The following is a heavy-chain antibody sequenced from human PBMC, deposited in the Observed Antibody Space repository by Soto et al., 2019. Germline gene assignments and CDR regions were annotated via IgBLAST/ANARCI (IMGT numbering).Heavy chain of an antibody. Sequence: PGGSVRLSCAASGFTFSTYGIHWVRQAPGKGLEWAAVIKNDGTDAWYADSVKGRFTISRDNSKNTVFLQMSSLRDDDTAVYYCARDVWDSSGYFLDYWGQGTLVTVSS. D-gene: IGHD3-22*01. CDR1: GFTFSTYG. J-gene: IGHJ4*02. CDR3: ARDVWDSSGYFLDY. CDR2: IKNDGTDA. V-gene: IGHV3-33*05.